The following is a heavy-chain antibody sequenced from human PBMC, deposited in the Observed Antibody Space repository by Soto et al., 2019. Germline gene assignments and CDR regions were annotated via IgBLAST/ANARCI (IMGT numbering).Heavy chain of an antibody. CDR2: IYPGDSDT. V-gene: IGHV5-51*01. CDR1: GYSFTSYW. D-gene: IGHD6-19*01. J-gene: IGHJ4*02. Sequence: LGESLKISCKGSGYSFTSYWIGWVCQMPGKGLERMGIIYPGDSDTRYSPSFQGQVTISADKSITTTYLQWSSLKASDTAIYYCARLFDTSGWYDYWGQGTLVTVSS. CDR3: ARLFDTSGWYDY.